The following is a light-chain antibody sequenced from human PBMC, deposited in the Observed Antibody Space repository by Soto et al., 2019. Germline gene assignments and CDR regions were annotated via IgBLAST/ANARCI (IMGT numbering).Light chain of an antibody. CDR2: DVS. Sequence: QSVLTQPPSASGSPGQSVTISCTGTSSDVGGYNYVSWYQQHPGKVPRLMIYDVSNRPSGVSNRFSGSKSGNTASLTISGLQAEDEADYYCSSYTTSPLSYVFGTGTKVTVL. V-gene: IGLV2-14*01. CDR1: SSDVGGYNY. J-gene: IGLJ1*01. CDR3: SSYTTSPLSYV.